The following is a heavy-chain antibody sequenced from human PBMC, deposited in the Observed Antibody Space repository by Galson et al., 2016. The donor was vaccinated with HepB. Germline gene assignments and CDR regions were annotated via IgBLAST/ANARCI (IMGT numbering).Heavy chain of an antibody. J-gene: IGHJ4*02. CDR3: ATRGHQTAYRFDY. V-gene: IGHV4-34*01. CDR2: ISHSGST. Sequence: SETLSLTCAVYGGSLSAYYWTWVRQPPGKGLEWIGEISHSGSTDYNPSLKSRVFISVDTSKSQFYLKLTSVTAADTATYYCATRGHQTAYRFDYWGQGTLVTVSS. CDR1: GGSLSAYY. D-gene: IGHD3-16*01.